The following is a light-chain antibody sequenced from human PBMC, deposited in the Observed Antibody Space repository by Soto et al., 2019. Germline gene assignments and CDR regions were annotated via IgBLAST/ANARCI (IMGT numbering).Light chain of an antibody. CDR3: QSYDSSLSVV. V-gene: IGLV1-40*01. CDR2: GNS. CDR1: SSNIGAGYD. Sequence: SVLTQPPSVSGAPGQRVTISCTGSSSNIGAGYDVHWYQQLPGTAPKLLIYGNSNRPSGVPDRFSGSKSGTSASLAITGLQAEDEADYYCQSYDSSLSVVFGTGTKVTVL. J-gene: IGLJ1*01.